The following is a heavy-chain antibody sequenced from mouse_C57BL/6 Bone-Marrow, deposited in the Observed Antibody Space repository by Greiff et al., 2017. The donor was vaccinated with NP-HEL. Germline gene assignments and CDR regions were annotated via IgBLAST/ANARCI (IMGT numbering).Heavy chain of an antibody. Sequence: DVKLQESGPELVKPGASVKIPCKASGYTFTDYNMDWVKQSHGKSLEWIGDINPNNGGTIYNQKFKGKATLTVDKSSSTAYMELRSLTSEDTAVYYCARYYYGSSSHWYCDVWGTGTTVTVSS. V-gene: IGHV1-18*01. CDR1: GYTFTDYN. CDR2: INPNNGGT. CDR3: ARYYYGSSSHWYCDV. D-gene: IGHD1-1*01. J-gene: IGHJ1*03.